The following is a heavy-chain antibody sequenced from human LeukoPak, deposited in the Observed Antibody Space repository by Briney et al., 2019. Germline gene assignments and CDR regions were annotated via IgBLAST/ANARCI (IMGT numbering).Heavy chain of an antibody. Sequence: SGPALVKPTQTLTLTCTFSGFSFSTSAVCVSWIRQPPGKALEWLARIDWDDGKFYSTSLKTRLTISKDTSKNQVVLTMTNMDPVDTATYYCARTYYYESGNSYNFDYWGQGTLVTVSS. CDR2: IDWDDGK. V-gene: IGHV2-70*17. D-gene: IGHD3-10*01. CDR1: GFSFSTSAVC. J-gene: IGHJ4*02. CDR3: ARTYYYESGNSYNFDY.